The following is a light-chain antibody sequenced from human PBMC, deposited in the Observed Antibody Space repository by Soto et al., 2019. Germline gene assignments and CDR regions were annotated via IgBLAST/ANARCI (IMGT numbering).Light chain of an antibody. CDR2: DVS. V-gene: IGLV2-14*01. J-gene: IGLJ1*01. CDR1: SSDVGGYNY. Sequence: QSSLTHPASVSGSPGQSITISCPGTSSDVGGYNYVSWYQQHPGKAPKLMIYDVSNRPSGVSNRFSGSKSGNTASLTISGLQAEDEADYYCSSYTSSSTSYVFGTGTKVTV. CDR3: SSYTSSSTSYV.